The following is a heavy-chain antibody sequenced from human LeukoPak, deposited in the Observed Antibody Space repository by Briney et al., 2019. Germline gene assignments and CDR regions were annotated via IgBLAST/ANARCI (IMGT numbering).Heavy chain of an antibody. J-gene: IGHJ5*02. CDR3: ARHRDDYSNYGWFDP. Sequence: SETLSLTCTVSGGSISSYYWSWIRQPPGKGLEWIGYIYTSGGTNYNPSLKSRVTISVDTSKNQFSLKLSSVTAADTAVYYCARHRDDYSNYGWFDPWGQGTLVTVSS. V-gene: IGHV4-4*09. D-gene: IGHD4-11*01. CDR1: GGSISSYY. CDR2: IYTSGGT.